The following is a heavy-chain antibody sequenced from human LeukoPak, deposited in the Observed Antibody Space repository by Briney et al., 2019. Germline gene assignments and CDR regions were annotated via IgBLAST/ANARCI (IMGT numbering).Heavy chain of an antibody. D-gene: IGHD4-17*01. J-gene: IGHJ2*01. V-gene: IGHV3-53*01. CDR1: GFTVSSNY. CDR3: ARDPATVTAWYFDL. Sequence: PGGSLRLSCAASGFTVSSNYMSWVRQAPGKGLEWVSVIYSGGSTYYADSVKGRFTISRDNSKNTLYLQMNSLRAEDTAVYYCARDPATVTAWYFDLWGRGTLVTVSS. CDR2: IYSGGST.